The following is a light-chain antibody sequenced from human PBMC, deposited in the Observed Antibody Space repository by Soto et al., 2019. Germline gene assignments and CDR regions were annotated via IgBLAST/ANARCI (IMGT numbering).Light chain of an antibody. Sequence: EIVMTQSPATLSVSPGERATLSCSASQSISSNLAWYQQNPGQAPMLLIYYASTRASGIPSRFSGSGSETYFNLTISSLHSEDSAVYYCHQYNDWHPKYTFGQGTKLEIK. CDR3: HQYNDWHPKYT. J-gene: IGKJ2*01. CDR2: YAS. CDR1: QSISSN. V-gene: IGKV3-15*01.